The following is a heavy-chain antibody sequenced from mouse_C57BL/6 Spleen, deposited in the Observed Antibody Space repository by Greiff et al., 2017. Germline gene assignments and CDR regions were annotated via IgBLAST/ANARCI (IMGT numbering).Heavy chain of an antibody. J-gene: IGHJ3*01. D-gene: IGHD1-1*01. CDR2: IDPETGGT. CDR3: TREAAGSSSWFAY. Sequence: QVQLQQSGAELVRPGASVTLSCKASGYTFTDYDMHWVKQTPVHGLEWIGAIDPETGGTAYNQKFKGKAILTADKSSSTAYMELRSLTSEDSAVYYCTREAAGSSSWFAYWGQGTLVTVSA. CDR1: GYTFTDYD. V-gene: IGHV1-15*01.